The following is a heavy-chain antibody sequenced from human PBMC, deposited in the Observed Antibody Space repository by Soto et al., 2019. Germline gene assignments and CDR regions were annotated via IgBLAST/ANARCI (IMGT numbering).Heavy chain of an antibody. V-gene: IGHV4-31*03. CDR2: IYYSGDT. CDR1: GGSISSDGYY. D-gene: IGHD6-19*01. CDR3: ARGPEYHFYNSGFKY. Sequence: SDTLSLTCTVSGGSISSDGYYWSWIRQHPWKGLEWTGSIYYSGDTNYNPSLKSRVSMAVDTSKNQFSLKLRSVTAADKAVYYCARGPEYHFYNSGFKYWGQVTPVTVS. J-gene: IGHJ4*02.